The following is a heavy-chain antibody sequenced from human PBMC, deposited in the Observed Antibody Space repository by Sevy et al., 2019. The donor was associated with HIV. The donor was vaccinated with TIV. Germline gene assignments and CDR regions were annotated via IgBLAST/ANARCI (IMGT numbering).Heavy chain of an antibody. CDR3: ARGTPFWSGSYYFHS. D-gene: IGHD3-3*01. Sequence: ASVKVPCKASGYTFTGYQIHWVRQAPGQGLQWMGWINPNSDGTNFAQKFQGRVTMTTDTSINTAYMELSRLRSDDTAVYYCARGTPFWSGSYYFHSWGQGTLVTVSS. V-gene: IGHV1-2*02. CDR1: GYTFTGYQ. CDR2: INPNSDGT. J-gene: IGHJ4*02.